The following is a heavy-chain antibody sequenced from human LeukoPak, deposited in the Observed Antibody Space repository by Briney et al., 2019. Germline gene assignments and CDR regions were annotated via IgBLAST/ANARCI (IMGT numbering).Heavy chain of an antibody. Sequence: SETLSLTCTVSGGSISSYYWSWIRQPPGKGLEWIGYIYYSGSTNYNPSLKSRVTISVDTSKNQFSLKLSSVTAADTAVYYCARHEPVSTSLLWFGESEYWFDPWGQGTLVTVSS. CDR2: IYYSGST. CDR1: GGSISSYY. CDR3: ARHEPVSTSLLWFGESEYWFDP. D-gene: IGHD3-10*01. V-gene: IGHV4-59*08. J-gene: IGHJ5*02.